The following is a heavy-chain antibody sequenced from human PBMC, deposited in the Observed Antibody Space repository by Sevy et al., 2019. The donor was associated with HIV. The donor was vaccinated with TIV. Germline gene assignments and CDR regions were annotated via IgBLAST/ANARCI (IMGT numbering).Heavy chain of an antibody. CDR1: GFTFSSYN. J-gene: IGHJ6*02. D-gene: IGHD2-15*01. Sequence: GGSLRLSCAASGFTFSSYNMNWVRQAPGKGLEWVSSISSSSNYIYYADSMKGRFTISRDNAKNSLYLQMKSLRAEDTAVYYCARVVAYCSGGSCFPGYYYGMDVWGQGTTVTV. CDR3: ARVVAYCSGGSCFPGYYYGMDV. CDR2: ISSSSNYI. V-gene: IGHV3-21*01.